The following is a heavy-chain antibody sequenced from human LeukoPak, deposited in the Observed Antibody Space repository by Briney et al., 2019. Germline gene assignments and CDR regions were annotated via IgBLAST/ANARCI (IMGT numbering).Heavy chain of an antibody. Sequence: PSETLSLTCAVSGGSISSGGYSWSWIRQPPGKGLEWIGYIYHSGSTYYNPSLKSRVTISVDTSKNQFSLKLSSVTAADTAVYYCARVAAYGAFDIWGQGTMVTVSS. D-gene: IGHD6-19*01. V-gene: IGHV4-30-2*01. CDR3: ARVAAYGAFDI. J-gene: IGHJ3*02. CDR2: IYHSGST. CDR1: GGSISSGGYS.